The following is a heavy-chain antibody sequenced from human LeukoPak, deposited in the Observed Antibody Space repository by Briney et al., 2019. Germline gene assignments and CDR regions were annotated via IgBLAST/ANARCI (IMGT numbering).Heavy chain of an antibody. CDR1: GFTFSSYA. V-gene: IGHV3-30-3*01. Sequence: GRSLRLSCAASGFTFSSYAMHWVRQAPGKGLEWVAVISYDGSNKYYADSVKGRFTISRDNSKNTLYLQMNSLRAEDTAVYYCAIGDSLGELSSSFEYWGQGTLVTVSS. CDR2: ISYDGSNK. CDR3: AIGDSLGELSSSFEY. D-gene: IGHD3-16*02. J-gene: IGHJ4*02.